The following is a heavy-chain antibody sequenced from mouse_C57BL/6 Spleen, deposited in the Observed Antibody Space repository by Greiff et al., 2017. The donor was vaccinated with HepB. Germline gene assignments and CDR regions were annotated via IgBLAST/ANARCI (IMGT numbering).Heavy chain of an antibody. V-gene: IGHV5-4*01. Sequence: EVHLVESGGGLVKPGGSLKLSCAASGFTFSSYAMSWVRQTPEKRLEWVATISDGGSYTYYPDNVKGRFTISRDNAKNNLYLQMSHLKSEDTAMYYCARRGTGYYFDYWGQGTTLTVSS. J-gene: IGHJ2*01. D-gene: IGHD4-1*01. CDR3: ARRGTGYYFDY. CDR2: ISDGGSYT. CDR1: GFTFSSYA.